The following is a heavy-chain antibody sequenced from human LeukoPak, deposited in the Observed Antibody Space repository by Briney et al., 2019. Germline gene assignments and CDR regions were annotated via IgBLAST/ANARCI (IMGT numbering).Heavy chain of an antibody. V-gene: IGHV1-69*13. D-gene: IGHD2-2*01. Sequence: SVKVSCRASGGTFSSYAISWVRQAPGQGLEWMGGIIPIFGTANYAQKFQGRVTITADESTSTAYMELSSLRSEDTAVYYCARDPFVVVPAAMDYYYYGMDVWGQGTTVTVSS. CDR1: GGTFSSYA. CDR2: IIPIFGTA. J-gene: IGHJ6*02. CDR3: ARDPFVVVPAAMDYYYYGMDV.